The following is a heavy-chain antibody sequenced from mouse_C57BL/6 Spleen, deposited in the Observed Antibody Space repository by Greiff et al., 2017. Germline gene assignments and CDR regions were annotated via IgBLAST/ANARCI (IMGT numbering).Heavy chain of an antibody. J-gene: IGHJ2*01. CDR1: GYTFTSYW. D-gene: IGHD2-3*01. CDR2: IDPSDSET. V-gene: IGHV1-52*01. Sequence: QVQLQQPGAELVRPGSSVKLSCKASGYTFTSYWMHWVKQRPIQGLEWIGNIDPSDSETHYNQKFKDKATLTVDKSSSTAYMQLSSLTSEDSAVYYCARRGYDYLDYWGQGTTLTVSS. CDR3: ARRGYDYLDY.